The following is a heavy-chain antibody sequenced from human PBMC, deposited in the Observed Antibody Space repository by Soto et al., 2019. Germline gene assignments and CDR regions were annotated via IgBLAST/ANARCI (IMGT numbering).Heavy chain of an antibody. Sequence: QVQLVQSGAEVKKPGASVKVSCKSSGYTFTSYDITWVRQATGQGLEWMGWMNPNSGNTGYAQNFQGRITMTRNTSINTXXXELXXXXXXXXXXXXXXXGLGGEYYYYYYMDV. J-gene: IGHJ6*03. CDR2: MNPNSGNT. CDR3: XXGLGGEYYYYYYMDV. CDR1: GYTFTSYD. V-gene: IGHV1-8*01. D-gene: IGHD1-26*01.